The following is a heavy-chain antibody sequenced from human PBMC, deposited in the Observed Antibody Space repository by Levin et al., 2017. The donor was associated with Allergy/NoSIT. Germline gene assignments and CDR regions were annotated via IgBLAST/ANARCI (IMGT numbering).Heavy chain of an antibody. V-gene: IGHV3-9*01. CDR1: GFRFADYA. Sequence: PGGSLRLSCAASGFRFADYAMHWVRQTPGKGLEWVSGISWISGSIEYADSVKGRFTISRDNARSSLYLQMNSLRPEDTAFYYCTKGGKGFGVARFDSWGQGTLVIVSS. CDR3: TKGGKGFGVARFDS. CDR2: ISWISGSI. J-gene: IGHJ4*02. D-gene: IGHD3-3*01.